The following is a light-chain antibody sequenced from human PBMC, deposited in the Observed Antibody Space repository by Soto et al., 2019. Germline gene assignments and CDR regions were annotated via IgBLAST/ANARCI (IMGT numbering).Light chain of an antibody. Sequence: EIVMTQSPATLSVSPGERATLSCRASQSVSSNFAWYQQKPGQAPRLLIYGASTRATGIPAMFSGSGSGTEFTLNISSLQSEDFAVYYCQQYNNWPPYTFGQGTKLEIK. CDR3: QQYNNWPPYT. CDR1: QSVSSN. CDR2: GAS. J-gene: IGKJ2*01. V-gene: IGKV3-15*01.